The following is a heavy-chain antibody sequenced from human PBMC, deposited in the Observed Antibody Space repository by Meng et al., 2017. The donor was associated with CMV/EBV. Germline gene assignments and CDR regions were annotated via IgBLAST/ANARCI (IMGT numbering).Heavy chain of an antibody. D-gene: IGHD3-3*01. J-gene: IGHJ6*02. V-gene: IGHV1-18*01. CDR3: ARDQSPTIFGVAVYYYGMDV. CDR2: ISAYNGNT. CDR1: GYTFTSYG. Sequence: ASAKVSCKASGYTFTSYGISWVRQAPGQGLEWMGWISAYNGNTNYAQKLQGRVTMITDTSTSTAYMGLRSLRSDDTAVYYCARDQSPTIFGVAVYYYGMDVWGQGTTVTVSS.